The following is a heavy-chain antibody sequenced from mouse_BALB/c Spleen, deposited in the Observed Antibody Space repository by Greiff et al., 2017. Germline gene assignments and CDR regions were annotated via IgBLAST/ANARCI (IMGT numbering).Heavy chain of an antibody. Sequence: EVKLMESGAELVKPGASVKLSCTASGFNIKDTYMHWVKQRPEQGLEWIGRIDPANGNTKYDPKFQGKATITADTSSNTAYLQLSSLTSEDTAVYYCARLLRLRAYWGQGTLVTVSA. D-gene: IGHD1-2*01. CDR1: GFNIKDTY. J-gene: IGHJ3*01. V-gene: IGHV14-3*02. CDR3: ARLLRLRAY. CDR2: IDPANGNT.